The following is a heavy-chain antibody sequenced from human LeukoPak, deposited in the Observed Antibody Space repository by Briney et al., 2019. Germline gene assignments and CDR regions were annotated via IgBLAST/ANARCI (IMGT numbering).Heavy chain of an antibody. D-gene: IGHD1-26*01. CDR2: IRSKANSYAT. J-gene: IGHJ4*02. CDR1: GFTFSGSA. Sequence: GGSLRLSCAASGFTFSGSAMHWASQASGKGLEWVGRIRSKANSYATAYAASVKGRFTISRDDSKNTAYLQMNSLKTEDTAVYYCTRQPNSGSYHIQNFDYWGQGTLVTVSS. CDR3: TRQPNSGSYHIQNFDY. V-gene: IGHV3-73*01.